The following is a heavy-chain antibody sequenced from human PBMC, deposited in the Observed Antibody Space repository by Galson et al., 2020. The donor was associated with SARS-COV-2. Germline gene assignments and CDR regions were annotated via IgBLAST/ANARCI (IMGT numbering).Heavy chain of an antibody. CDR2: ISYDGTTK. CDR1: GFTFSSSA. D-gene: IGHD6-13*01. CDR3: ARETDDDTSSWYDY. J-gene: IGHJ4*02. V-gene: IGHV3-30*04. Sequence: GGSMRLSCAASGFTFSSSAMHWVRRAPGPGLEWVAIISYDGTTKYNSDSVKGRFTISRDNSKNTLYLQINSLRPDDTAIYYCARETDDDTSSWYDYWGQGTRVSVSS.